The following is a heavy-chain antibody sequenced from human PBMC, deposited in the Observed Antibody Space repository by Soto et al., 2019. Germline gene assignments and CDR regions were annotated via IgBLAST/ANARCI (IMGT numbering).Heavy chain of an antibody. Sequence: VQLVESGGGLVKPGGSLRLSCAASGFTFSSYWMSWVRQAPGKGLEWVANIKQDGSEKYYVDSVKGRFTISRDNAKNSLYLQMNSLRAEDTAVYYCARGSFVVVPVLFDYWGQGTLVTVSS. CDR1: GFTFSSYW. CDR2: IKQDGSEK. D-gene: IGHD2-2*01. V-gene: IGHV3-7*03. CDR3: ARGSFVVVPVLFDY. J-gene: IGHJ4*02.